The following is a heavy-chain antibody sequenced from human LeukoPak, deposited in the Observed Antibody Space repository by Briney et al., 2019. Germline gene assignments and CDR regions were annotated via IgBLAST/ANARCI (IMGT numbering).Heavy chain of an antibody. Sequence: SETLSLTCTVSGGSISSSSYYWGWIRQPPGKGLEWIGSIYYSGSTYYNPSLKSRVTISVDTSKNQFSLKLSSVTAADTAVYYCARHAGGISATGTRPFDYWGQGTLVTVSS. V-gene: IGHV4-39*01. D-gene: IGHD6-13*01. CDR3: ARHAGGISATGTRPFDY. J-gene: IGHJ4*02. CDR2: IYYSGST. CDR1: GGSISSSSYY.